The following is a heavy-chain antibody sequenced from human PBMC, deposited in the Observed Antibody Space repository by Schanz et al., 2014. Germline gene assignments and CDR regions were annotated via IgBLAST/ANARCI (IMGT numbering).Heavy chain of an antibody. V-gene: IGHV3-74*02. J-gene: IGHJ4*02. CDR1: GFTFSSHW. CDR3: AKNQYDDVDLSSFYFDF. D-gene: IGHD3-10*02. CDR2: INSVGSNT. Sequence: DVQLLESGGGLVQPGGSLRLSCAASGFTFSSHWMHWVRQDPGKGLVWVARINSVGSNTDYADSVTGRFTISRDNAKNTLYLQMNSLRPEDTAIYYCAKNQYDDVDLSSFYFDFWGQGTLVTVSS.